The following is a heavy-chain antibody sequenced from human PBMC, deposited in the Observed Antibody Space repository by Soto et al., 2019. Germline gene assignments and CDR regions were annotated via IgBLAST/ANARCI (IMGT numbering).Heavy chain of an antibody. CDR1: GFTFDDYT. D-gene: IGHD6-13*01. CDR3: AKVNGVAAQPIDYGMDV. V-gene: IGHV3-43*01. Sequence: GGSLRLSCAASGFTFDDYTMHWVRQAPGKGLEWVSLISWDGGSTYYADSVKGRFTISRDNSKNSLYLQMNSLRTEDTALYYCAKVNGVAAQPIDYGMDVWGQGTTVTVSS. CDR2: ISWDGGST. J-gene: IGHJ6*02.